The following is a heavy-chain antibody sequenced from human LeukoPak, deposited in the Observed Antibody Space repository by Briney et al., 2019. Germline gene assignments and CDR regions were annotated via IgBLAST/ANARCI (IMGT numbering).Heavy chain of an antibody. CDR3: ARADRLDGGPYLIGP. CDR2: INPNSGGT. V-gene: IGHV1-2*02. J-gene: IGHJ5*02. CDR1: GYSFTDYY. Sequence: ASVKVSCKTSGYSFTDYYMHWVRQAAGQGLEWMGWINPNSGGTSSAQKFQGRVTMTRDTSITTVYMEVSWLTSDDTAIYYCARADRLDGGPYLIGPWGQGTLVTVSS. D-gene: IGHD2-21*01.